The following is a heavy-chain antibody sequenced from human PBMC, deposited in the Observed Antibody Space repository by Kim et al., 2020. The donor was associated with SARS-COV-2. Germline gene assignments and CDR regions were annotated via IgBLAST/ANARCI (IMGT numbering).Heavy chain of an antibody. Sequence: SETLSLTCAVYGGSFSGYYWSWIRQPPGKGLEWIGEINHSGSTNYNPSRKSRVTISVDTSKNQFSLKLSSVTAADTAVYYCSRGYYYDTPAFFDYWGQGTLVTVSS. CDR3: SRGYYYDTPAFFDY. D-gene: IGHD3-22*01. CDR1: GGSFSGYY. CDR2: INHSGST. V-gene: IGHV4-34*01. J-gene: IGHJ4*02.